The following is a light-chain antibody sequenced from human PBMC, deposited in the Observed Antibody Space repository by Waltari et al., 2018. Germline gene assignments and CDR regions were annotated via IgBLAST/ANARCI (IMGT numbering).Light chain of an antibody. Sequence: QSALTQPRSVSGSPGQSVTISCTGTSSDVGGYNYVSWYQQHPGKAPKLIIYDVTKRPSGVPERCPGSKAGNTASLTISGLQAEDEADYYCCSYGGSYSFVVFGGGTKLTVL. J-gene: IGLJ2*01. CDR1: SSDVGGYNY. CDR3: CSYGGSYSFVV. V-gene: IGLV2-11*01. CDR2: DVT.